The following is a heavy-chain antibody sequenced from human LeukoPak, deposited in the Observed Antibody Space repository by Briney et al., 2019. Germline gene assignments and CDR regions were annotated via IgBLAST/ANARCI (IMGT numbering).Heavy chain of an antibody. D-gene: IGHD1-26*01. Sequence: GGSLRLSCAGSGFTFGWYWMSWVRQAPGKGLEWVANIKMDGSEKYYLDSVKGRFTISRDNARNSVYLQMSSLRAEDTAVYYCARDRGSHFDYWGQGTLVTVSS. CDR3: ARDRGSHFDY. CDR2: IKMDGSEK. CDR1: GFTFGWYW. V-gene: IGHV3-7*01. J-gene: IGHJ4*02.